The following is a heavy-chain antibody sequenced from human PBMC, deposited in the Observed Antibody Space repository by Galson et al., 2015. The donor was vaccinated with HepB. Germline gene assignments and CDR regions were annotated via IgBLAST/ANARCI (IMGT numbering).Heavy chain of an antibody. CDR3: AKPDDYGDYASLEN. J-gene: IGHJ4*02. CDR1: GFFFSSSG. CDR2: IWYNGHNK. D-gene: IGHD4-17*01. V-gene: IGHV3-30*02. Sequence: SLRLSCAAPGFFFSSSGMHWVRQAPGKGLEWVAFIWYNGHNKYYADSVKGRFTISRDNSKNTLYLQMDSLTAEDTALFYCAKPDDYGDYASLENWGQGTLVTVSS.